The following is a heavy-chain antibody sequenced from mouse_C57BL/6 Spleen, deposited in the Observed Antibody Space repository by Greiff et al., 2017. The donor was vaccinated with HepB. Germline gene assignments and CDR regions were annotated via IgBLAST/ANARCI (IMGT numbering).Heavy chain of an antibody. CDR1: GYTFTSYW. CDR3: ARGGRSLYYAMDY. J-gene: IGHJ4*01. V-gene: IGHV1-69*01. Sequence: VQLQQPGAELVMPGASVKLSCKASGYTFTSYWMHWVKQRPGQGLEWIGEIDPSDSYTNYNQKFKGKSTLTVDKSSSTAYMQLSSLTSEDSAVYYCARGGRSLYYAMDYWGQGTSVTVSS. D-gene: IGHD1-1*01. CDR2: IDPSDSYT.